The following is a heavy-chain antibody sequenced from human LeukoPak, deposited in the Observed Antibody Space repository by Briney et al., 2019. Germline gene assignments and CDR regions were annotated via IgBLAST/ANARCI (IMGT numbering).Heavy chain of an antibody. D-gene: IGHD2-2*01. J-gene: IGHJ4*02. CDR1: GYTFTGYY. CDR3: ARGRRYCSSTSCYDVDY. CDR2: MNPNSGNT. V-gene: IGHV1-8*02. Sequence: ASVKVSCKASGYTFTGYYMHWVRQAPGQGLEWMGWMNPNSGNTGYAQKFQGRVTMTRNTSISTAYMELSSLRSEDTAVYYCARGRRYCSSTSCYDVDYWGQGTLVTVSS.